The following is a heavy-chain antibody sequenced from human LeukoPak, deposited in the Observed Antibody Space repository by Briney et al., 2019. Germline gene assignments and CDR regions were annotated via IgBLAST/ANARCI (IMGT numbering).Heavy chain of an antibody. D-gene: IGHD5-18*01. CDR3: ARVFRYTARPTADH. Sequence: GGSLRLSCAASGFTFSSYEMNWVRQAPGKGLEWISYISSSGDTIYYADSMEGRFTISRDNPKNSLFLQMNSLRAEDTAVYYCARVFRYTARPTADHWGQGTLVTVSS. J-gene: IGHJ4*02. V-gene: IGHV3-48*03. CDR1: GFTFSSYE. CDR2: ISSSGDTI.